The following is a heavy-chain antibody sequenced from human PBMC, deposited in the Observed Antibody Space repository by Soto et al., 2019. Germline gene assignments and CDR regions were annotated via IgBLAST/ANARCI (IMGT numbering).Heavy chain of an antibody. CDR2: IYYSGST. CDR3: AGRYCSGGSCYPSGAFDI. J-gene: IGHJ3*02. CDR1: GGSISSSNW. V-gene: IGHV4-39*01. D-gene: IGHD2-15*01. Sequence: PSETLSLTCAVSGGSISSSNWWSWFRQPPGKGLEWIGSIYYSGSTYYNPSLKSRVTISVDTSKNQFSLKLSSVTAADTAVYYCAGRYCSGGSCYPSGAFDIWGLGTMVTVSS.